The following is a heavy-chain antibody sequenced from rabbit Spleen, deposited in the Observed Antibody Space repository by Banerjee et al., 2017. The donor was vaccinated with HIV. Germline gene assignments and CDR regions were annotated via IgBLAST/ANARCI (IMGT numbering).Heavy chain of an antibody. D-gene: IGHD1-1*01. Sequence: QSLEESGGDLVKPGASLTLTYTASGVSFSMSSYMCWVRQAPGKGLEWIACIDSGSSGFTYFATWAKGRFTCSKTSSTTVTLQMTRLTAADTATYFCARDTSSSFSSYGMDLWGPGTLVTVS. CDR3: ARDTSSSFSSYGMDL. J-gene: IGHJ6*01. CDR2: IDSGSSGFT. V-gene: IGHV1S40*01. CDR1: GVSFSMSSY.